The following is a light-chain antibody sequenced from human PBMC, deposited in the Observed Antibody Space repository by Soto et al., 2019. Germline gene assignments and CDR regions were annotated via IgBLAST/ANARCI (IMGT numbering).Light chain of an antibody. V-gene: IGKV1-5*03. J-gene: IGKJ1*01. CDR2: KAS. CDR3: QQYNSYPWA. CDR1: QRISSC. Sequence: DIQMTQYPSTLSASVGDRVTITCRSSQRISSCLAWYQQKPGKAPKLLIYKASSLESGVPSRFSGSGSGTEFTLTISSLQPDDFATYYCQQYNSYPWAFVQGIKVEIK.